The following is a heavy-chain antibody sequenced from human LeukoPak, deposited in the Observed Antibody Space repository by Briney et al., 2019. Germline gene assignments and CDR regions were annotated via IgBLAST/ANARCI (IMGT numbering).Heavy chain of an antibody. Sequence: SVKVSCKASGGTFSSYAISWVRQAPGQGLEWMGRIIPILGIANYAQKFQGRVTITADKSTSTAYMELSSLRSEDTAVYYCARARKDFIAAAGSNWFDPWGQGTLVTVSS. CDR3: ARARKDFIAAAGSNWFDP. CDR1: GGTFSSYA. CDR2: IIPILGIA. D-gene: IGHD6-13*01. J-gene: IGHJ5*02. V-gene: IGHV1-69*04.